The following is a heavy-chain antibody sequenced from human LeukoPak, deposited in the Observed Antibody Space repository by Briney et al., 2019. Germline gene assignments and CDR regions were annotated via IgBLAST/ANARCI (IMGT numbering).Heavy chain of an antibody. J-gene: IGHJ6*03. V-gene: IGHV1-18*01. CDR3: ARELLSAMVRYYYMDV. CDR1: GYTFTSYG. Sequence: ASVKVSCKASGYTFTSYGISWVRQAPGQGLEWMGWISAYNGNTNYAQKLQGRVTMTTDTSTSTAYMELRSLRSDDTAVYYCARELLSAMVRYYYMDVWGKGTTVTVSS. CDR2: ISAYNGNT. D-gene: IGHD5-18*01.